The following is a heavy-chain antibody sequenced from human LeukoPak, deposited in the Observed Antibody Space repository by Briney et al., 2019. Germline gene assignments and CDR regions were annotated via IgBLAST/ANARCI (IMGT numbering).Heavy chain of an antibody. D-gene: IGHD2-21*01. Sequence: GGSLRLSCAASGFTFSNYGIHWVRQAPGKGLEWVAIISYDGTNKYYADSVKGRFTIPRDNPKNTLYLQMNSLRAEDTAMYYCAKEEGVMAIAGSPSGYWGQGTLVTVSS. CDR1: GFTFSNYG. CDR3: AKEEGVMAIAGSPSGY. CDR2: ISYDGTNK. V-gene: IGHV3-30*18. J-gene: IGHJ4*02.